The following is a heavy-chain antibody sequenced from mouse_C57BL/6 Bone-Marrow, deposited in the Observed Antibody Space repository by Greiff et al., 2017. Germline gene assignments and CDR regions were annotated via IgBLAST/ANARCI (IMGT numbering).Heavy chain of an antibody. V-gene: IGHV2-2*01. D-gene: IGHD1-1*01. J-gene: IGHJ4*01. CDR2: IWSGGST. CDR3: ASYGKYAMDY. Sequence: QVQLQQSGPGLVQPSQSLSITCTVSGFSLTSYGVHWVRQSPGKGLEWLGVIWSGGSTDYNAAFISRLSLSKDNSKSQVFFKMNSLQADDTAIYYCASYGKYAMDYWGQGTSVTVSS. CDR1: GFSLTSYG.